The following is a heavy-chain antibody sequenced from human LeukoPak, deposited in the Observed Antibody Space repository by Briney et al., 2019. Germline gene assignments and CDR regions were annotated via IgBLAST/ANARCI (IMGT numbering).Heavy chain of an antibody. CDR3: ARDLEGFDY. V-gene: IGHV3-33*01. Sequence: GRSLRLSCAASGFTFSTYGMHWVRQAPGKGLEWVAVIWNDGSNKYYVDSVKGRFTISRDNSKNTLYLQMNSLKAEDTAVYYCARDLEGFDYWGQGTLVTVSA. CDR1: GFTFSTYG. J-gene: IGHJ4*02. CDR2: IWNDGSNK.